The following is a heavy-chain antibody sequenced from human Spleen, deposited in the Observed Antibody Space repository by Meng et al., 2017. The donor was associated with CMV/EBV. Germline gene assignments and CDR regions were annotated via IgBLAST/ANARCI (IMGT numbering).Heavy chain of an antibody. CDR1: GYNFTGYY. V-gene: IGHV1-2*02. J-gene: IGHJ3*02. D-gene: IGHD4-11*01. CDR3: ARQNGLQDAFDI. CDR2: INPNSGDT. Sequence: CKASGYNFTGYYMHWVRQAPGQGLEWMGWINPNSGDTNYAQKFQGRVTMTRDTSISTAYMELSRLRSDDTAVYYCARQNGLQDAFDIWGQGTMVTVSS.